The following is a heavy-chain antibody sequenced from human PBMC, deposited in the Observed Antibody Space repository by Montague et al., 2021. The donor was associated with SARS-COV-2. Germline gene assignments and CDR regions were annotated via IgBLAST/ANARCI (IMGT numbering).Heavy chain of an antibody. CDR1: GGSIGSNTNY. CDR2: PSYSGTT. CDR3: ARRGRGSDSLHSYRDGFDT. J-gene: IGHJ3*02. Sequence: SETLSLTCTVSGGSIGSNTNYWNWIRQPPGKGLEWIGSPSYSGTTYYNPSLKSRVTISVDTSKNQSSLKLSSVTATDTAVYYCARRGRGSDSLHSYRDGFDTEGRGTMVTVSS. D-gene: IGHD3-9*01. V-gene: IGHV4-39*01.